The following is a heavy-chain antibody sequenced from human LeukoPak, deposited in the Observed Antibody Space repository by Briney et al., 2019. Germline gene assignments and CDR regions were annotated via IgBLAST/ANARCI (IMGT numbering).Heavy chain of an antibody. V-gene: IGHV3-30*02. Sequence: GGSLRLSCAASGFSFSSYNMDWVRQAPGKGLEWVAFIRYDASTKYYGDSVKGRFTISRDNSKSTLYLQMNSLSAEDTAVYYCAKRYAENVDYWGQGTLVAVSS. D-gene: IGHD2-8*01. CDR1: GFSFSSYN. J-gene: IGHJ4*02. CDR2: IRYDASTK. CDR3: AKRYAENVDY.